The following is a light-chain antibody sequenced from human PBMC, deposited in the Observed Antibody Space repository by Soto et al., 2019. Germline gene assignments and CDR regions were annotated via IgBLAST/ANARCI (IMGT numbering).Light chain of an antibody. CDR1: QSISSH. CDR2: AVS. Sequence: DIQMTQSPSSLSASLGDRVTITCRASQSISSHLNWYQQKPWKAPRPLIYAVSSLQSGVPSRFSGRGSGTDFTLTISSLQPESWATAYCEHSYTTHRKCGQGTKVEI. V-gene: IGKV1-39*01. CDR3: EHSYTTHRK. J-gene: IGKJ1*01.